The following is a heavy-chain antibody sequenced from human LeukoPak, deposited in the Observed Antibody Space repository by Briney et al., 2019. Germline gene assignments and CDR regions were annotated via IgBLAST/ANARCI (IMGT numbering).Heavy chain of an antibody. CDR1: GGSISSGGYY. CDR2: IYYSGST. J-gene: IGHJ6*03. CDR3: ARAGIRAIAVAARELGIPPHYYMDV. Sequence: SQTLSLTCTVSGGSISSGGYYWSWIRQHPGKGLEWIGYIYYSGSTYYNPSLKSRVTISVDTSKNQFSLKLSSVTAADTAVYYCARAGIRAIAVAARELGIPPHYYMDVWGKGTTVTVSS. V-gene: IGHV4-31*03. D-gene: IGHD6-19*01.